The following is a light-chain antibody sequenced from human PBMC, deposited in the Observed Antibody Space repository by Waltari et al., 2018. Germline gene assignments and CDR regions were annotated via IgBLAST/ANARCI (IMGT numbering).Light chain of an antibody. V-gene: IGLV2-11*01. J-gene: IGLJ2*01. Sequence: SALTQPRSVSGSPGQSVTISCTGTSSDVGDYNYVSWYQQHPDEAPKLMIYDVTKRPSGVPDRFSGSKSGNTASLTISGLQAEDEADYYCCSYAGRYTFDVVFGGGTKLTVL. CDR2: DVT. CDR3: CSYAGRYTFDVV. CDR1: SSDVGDYNY.